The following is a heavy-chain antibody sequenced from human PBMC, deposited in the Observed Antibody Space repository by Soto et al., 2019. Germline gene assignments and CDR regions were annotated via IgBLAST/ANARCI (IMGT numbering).Heavy chain of an antibody. CDR1: GFTFSNYW. CDR3: ARGDCVGGTGYSAAGSFFYYVDV. CDR2: INSDGSVS. D-gene: IGHD2-15*01. Sequence: EVQLVESGGGLVQPGGSLRLSCAASGFTFSNYWMYWFRQAPGKGLEWVSRINSDGSVSSYADSVKGRLTISRYNVKNSLYLLMDSLRAEDTAVYYCARGDCVGGTGYSAAGSFFYYVDVWGKGTTVTVFS. J-gene: IGHJ6*03. V-gene: IGHV3-74*02.